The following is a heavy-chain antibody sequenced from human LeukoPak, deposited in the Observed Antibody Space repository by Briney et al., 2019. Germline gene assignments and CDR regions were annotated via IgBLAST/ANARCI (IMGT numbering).Heavy chain of an antibody. J-gene: IGHJ4*02. D-gene: IGHD2-2*01. CDR3: ARPGDCSSTSCYSQENYFDY. CDR2: IHPGDSDT. V-gene: IGHV5-51*01. CDR1: GYSFTSYW. Sequence: KVSCKGSGYSFTSYWIGWVRQMPGKGLEWMGIIHPGDSDTKYSPSFQGQVTISADKSISTAYLQWSSLKASDTAMYYCARPGDCSSTSCYSQENYFDYWGQGTLVTVSS.